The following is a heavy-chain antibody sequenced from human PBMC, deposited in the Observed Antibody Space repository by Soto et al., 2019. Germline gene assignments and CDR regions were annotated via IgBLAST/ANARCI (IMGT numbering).Heavy chain of an antibody. Sequence: SLRLSCAASGFSFSSHWMHWIRQAPEKGLVWVSHINRDGSSTAYADSVKGRFTISRDNAKNTLYLQMDSLRADDTAVYYCAKTPISYCSSTSCYRYFDYWGRGTLVTVSS. D-gene: IGHD2-2*01. CDR2: INRDGSST. J-gene: IGHJ4*02. CDR1: GFSFSSHW. CDR3: AKTPISYCSSTSCYRYFDY. V-gene: IGHV3-74*01.